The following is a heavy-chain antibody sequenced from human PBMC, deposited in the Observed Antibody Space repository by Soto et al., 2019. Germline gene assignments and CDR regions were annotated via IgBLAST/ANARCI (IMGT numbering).Heavy chain of an antibody. D-gene: IGHD2-2*01. CDR1: GYTFTSYA. Sequence: ASVKVSCKASGYTFTSYAMHWVRQAPGQRLEWMGWINAGNGNTKYSQKFQGRVTITRDTSASTAYMELSSLRSEDTAVYYCARDRAKYQLLPYNWFDPCGQGTLVTVSS. CDR3: ARDRAKYQLLPYNWFDP. CDR2: INAGNGNT. J-gene: IGHJ5*02. V-gene: IGHV1-3*01.